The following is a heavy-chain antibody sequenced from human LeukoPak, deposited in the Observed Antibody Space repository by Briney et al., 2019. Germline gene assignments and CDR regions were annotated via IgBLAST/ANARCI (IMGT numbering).Heavy chain of an antibody. V-gene: IGHV3-74*01. CDR1: GFTFSSYG. J-gene: IGHJ5*02. CDR3: ARSYCSTTNCYGWFDP. CDR2: INSDGSST. D-gene: IGHD2-2*01. Sequence: GGSLRLSCAASGFTFSSYGMSWVRQAPGKGLVWVSRINSDGSSTTYADSVKGRFSISRDNAKNTLYLQMNSLRAEDTAVYYCARSYCSTTNCYGWFDPWGQGTLVTVSS.